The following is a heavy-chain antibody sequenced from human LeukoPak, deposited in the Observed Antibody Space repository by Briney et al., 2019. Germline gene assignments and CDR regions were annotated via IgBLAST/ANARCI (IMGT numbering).Heavy chain of an antibody. CDR1: GFTFSSYE. CDR2: ISSGGSTI. CDR3: ARMISGGSYDAFDI. Sequence: GGSLRLSCAASGFTFSSYEMNWVRQAPGKGLEWVSYISSGGSTIFYADSVKGRFTISRDNAKNSLYLQMNSLRAEDTAVYSCARMISGGSYDAFDIWGQGTMVTVSS. D-gene: IGHD6-19*01. J-gene: IGHJ3*02. V-gene: IGHV3-48*03.